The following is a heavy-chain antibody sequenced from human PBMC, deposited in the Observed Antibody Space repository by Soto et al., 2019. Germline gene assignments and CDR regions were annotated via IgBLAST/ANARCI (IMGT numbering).Heavy chain of an antibody. J-gene: IGHJ2*01. CDR2: IIPIFGTA. D-gene: IGHD4-17*01. V-gene: IGHV1-69*01. CDR1: GGTVSSYA. Sequence: QVQLVQSGAEVKKPGSSVKVSCKASGGTVSSYAISWVRQAPGQGLEWMGGIIPIFGTANYAQKFQGRVTITADESTSTAYMELSSLRSEDTDVYYCARTRYGDYAYWYFDLWGCGTLVTVSS. CDR3: ARTRYGDYAYWYFDL.